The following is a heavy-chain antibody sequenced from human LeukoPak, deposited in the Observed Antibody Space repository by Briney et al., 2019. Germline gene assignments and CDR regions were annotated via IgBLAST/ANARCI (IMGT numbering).Heavy chain of an antibody. J-gene: IGHJ4*02. V-gene: IGHV3-21*01. D-gene: IGHD1-26*01. CDR3: ARAFGSYSFDY. CDR1: GFTFSSYS. Sequence: GGSLRLSCAASGFTFSSYSMNWVRQAPGKGLEWVSSISSSSSYIYYADSVKGRFTISRDNAKNSLYLQMNSPRAEDTAVYYCARAFGSYSFDYWGQGTLVTVSS. CDR2: ISSSSSYI.